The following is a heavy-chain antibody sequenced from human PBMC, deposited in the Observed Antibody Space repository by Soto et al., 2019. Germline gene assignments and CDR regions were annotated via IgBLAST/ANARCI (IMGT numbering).Heavy chain of an antibody. J-gene: IGHJ3*01. CDR2: ISSGSSTI. Sequence: GSLRLSCAASGFTFSSYIMNWVRQAPGKGLEWVSYISSGSSTIYYADSVKGRFTISRDNAQNSLYLQMNSLRAEDTAVYYCAKTYSSGRGAFDVWGQGTMVTVSS. D-gene: IGHD6-19*01. V-gene: IGHV3-48*01. CDR1: GFTFSSYI. CDR3: AKTYSSGRGAFDV.